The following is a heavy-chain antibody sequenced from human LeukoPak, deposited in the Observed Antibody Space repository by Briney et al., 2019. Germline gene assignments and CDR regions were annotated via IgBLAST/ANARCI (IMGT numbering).Heavy chain of an antibody. Sequence: ASVKVSCKASGYTFTSYGISWVRQAPGQGLEWMGWISAYNGYTNYPQKLQGRVTMTTDTSTSTAYMELRSLRSDDTAVYHCARVNYDFWSGYYVYWGQGTLVTVSS. V-gene: IGHV1-18*01. J-gene: IGHJ4*02. D-gene: IGHD3-3*01. CDR3: ARVNYDFWSGYYVY. CDR2: ISAYNGYT. CDR1: GYTFTSYG.